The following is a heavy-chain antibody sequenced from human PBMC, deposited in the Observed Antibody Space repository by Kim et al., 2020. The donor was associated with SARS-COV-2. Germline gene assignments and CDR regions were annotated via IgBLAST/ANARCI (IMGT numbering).Heavy chain of an antibody. J-gene: IGHJ4*02. D-gene: IGHD3-10*01. Sequence: YAQKFQGRVTITADESTSTAYMELSSLRSEDTAVYYCARDGTSSSRGEVYWGQGTLVTVSS. V-gene: IGHV1-69*01. CDR3: ARDGTSSSRGEVY.